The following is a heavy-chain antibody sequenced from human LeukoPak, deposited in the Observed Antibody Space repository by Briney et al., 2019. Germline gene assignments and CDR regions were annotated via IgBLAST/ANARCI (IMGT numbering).Heavy chain of an antibody. CDR1: GFTFSRSD. V-gene: IGHV3-23*01. CDR3: ARVDTSHLRYFDS. J-gene: IGHJ4*02. Sequence: PGGSLRLSCEASGFTFSRSDMIWVRQAPGKGLEWVSIISASGGSTFYADSVKGRFIISRDNSKNTLYLQLNSLRAEDTAVYYCARVDTSHLRYFDSWGQGTLVTVSS. D-gene: IGHD3-16*01. CDR2: ISASGGST.